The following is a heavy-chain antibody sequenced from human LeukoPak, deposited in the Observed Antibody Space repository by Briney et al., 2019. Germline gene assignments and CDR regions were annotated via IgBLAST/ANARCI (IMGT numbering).Heavy chain of an antibody. J-gene: IGHJ3*02. CDR2: IKQDGSEK. D-gene: IGHD3-3*01. Sequence: GGSLRLSCAASGFTFSSYWMSWVRQAPGKGLEWVANIKQDGSEKYYVDSVKGRFTISRDNAKNSLYLQMNSLRAEDTAVYYCARDPLHFGVVIIPVYFDIWGQGTMVTVSS. CDR3: ARDPLHFGVVIIPVYFDI. CDR1: GFTFSSYW. V-gene: IGHV3-7*01.